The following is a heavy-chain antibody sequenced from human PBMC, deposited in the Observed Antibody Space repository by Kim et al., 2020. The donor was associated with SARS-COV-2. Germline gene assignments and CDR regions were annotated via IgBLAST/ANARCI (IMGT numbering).Heavy chain of an antibody. J-gene: IGHJ4*02. V-gene: IGHV3-74*01. D-gene: IGHD2-8*02. Sequence: GGSLRLSCAASGFTFSNFWMHWVRQVPGEGLVWVSRIKSDGSSTSYAGSVKGRFTISRDNAKNTLYLQMNSLRAEDTAVYYCARDDLYCTGGYCYFAYWGQGTLVTVSS. CDR1: GFTFSNFW. CDR2: IKSDGSST. CDR3: ARDDLYCTGGYCYFAY.